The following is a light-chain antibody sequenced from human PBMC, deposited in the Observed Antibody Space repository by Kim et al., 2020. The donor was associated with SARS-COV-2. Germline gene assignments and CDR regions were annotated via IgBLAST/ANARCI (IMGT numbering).Light chain of an antibody. CDR2: GKY. J-gene: IGLJ3*02. CDR3: NSRARDSSVYHLV. CDR1: SLRSYY. V-gene: IGLV3-19*01. Sequence: SSELTQDPAVSVALGQTVRITCQGDSLRSYYASWYQQKPGQPPVLVFYGKYNRPSGIPDRFSASRSGNTASLTITGAQAEDEADYYCNSRARDSSVYHLVFGGGTKLTVL.